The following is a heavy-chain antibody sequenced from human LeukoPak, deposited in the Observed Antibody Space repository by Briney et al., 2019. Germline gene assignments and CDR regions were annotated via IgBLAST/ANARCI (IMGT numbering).Heavy chain of an antibody. CDR1: GGSISSYY. Sequence: SETLSLTCAVYGGSISSYYWSWIRQPAGKGLEWIGRIYTSGSTNYNPSLKSRVTMSVDTSKNQFSLKLSSVTAADTAVYYCARCGSGSYYYYYYMDVWGKGTTVTISS. V-gene: IGHV4-59*10. CDR3: ARCGSGSYYYYYYMDV. D-gene: IGHD3-10*01. J-gene: IGHJ6*03. CDR2: IYTSGST.